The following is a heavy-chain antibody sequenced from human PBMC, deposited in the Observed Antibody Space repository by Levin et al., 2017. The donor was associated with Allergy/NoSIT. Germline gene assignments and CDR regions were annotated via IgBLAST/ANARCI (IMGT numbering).Heavy chain of an antibody. CDR3: ARAQDNWNYISPFDY. CDR1: GYTFTSYY. CDR2: INPSGGST. D-gene: IGHD1-7*01. J-gene: IGHJ4*02. V-gene: IGHV1-46*01. Sequence: ASVKVSCKASGYTFTSYYMHWVRQAPGQGLEWMGIINPSGGSTSYAQKFQGRVTMTRDTSTSTVYMELSSLRSEDTAVYYCARAQDNWNYISPFDYWGQGTLVTVSS.